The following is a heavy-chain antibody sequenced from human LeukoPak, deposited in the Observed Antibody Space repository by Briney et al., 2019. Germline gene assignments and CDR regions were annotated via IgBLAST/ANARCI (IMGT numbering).Heavy chain of an antibody. J-gene: IGHJ4*02. CDR1: GYTFTSYG. D-gene: IGHD3-10*01. CDR3: ASYITMVRGSYFDY. CDR2: ITAYNGNT. V-gene: IGHV1-18*01. Sequence: ASVKVSCKASGYTFTSYGISWVRQAPGQGLEWMGWITAYNGNTNYAQKLQGRVTMTTDTSTSTAYMELRSLRSDDTAVYYCASYITMVRGSYFDYWGQGTLVTVSS.